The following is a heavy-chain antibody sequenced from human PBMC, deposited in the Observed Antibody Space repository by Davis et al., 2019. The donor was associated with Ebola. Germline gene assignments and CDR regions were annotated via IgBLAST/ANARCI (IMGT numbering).Heavy chain of an antibody. CDR2: ILHSGGNT. Sequence: PGGSLRLSCAASGFTFSSYSMNWVRQAPGKGLEWVSTILHSGGNTYYPDSVKGRFTISRDNAKDSLYLQMNSLRAEDTAVYYCARGSRNMDVWGQGTTVTVSS. J-gene: IGHJ6*02. CDR3: ARGSRNMDV. CDR1: GFTFSSYS. V-gene: IGHV3-21*04.